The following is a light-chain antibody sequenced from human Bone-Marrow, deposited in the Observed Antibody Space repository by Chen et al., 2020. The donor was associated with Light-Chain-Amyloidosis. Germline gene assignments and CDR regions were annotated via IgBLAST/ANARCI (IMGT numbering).Light chain of an antibody. CDR2: DDR. CDR1: NIGSTS. CDR3: QVWDRSSDRPV. Sequence: SYVLTQPSSVSVAPGQTATIACGGINIGSTSVHCYQQTPGQAPRLVVYDDRDRPSGIPERLSGSYSGNTATLTISRVEAGDEADYYCQVWDRSSDRPVFGGGTKLTVL. J-gene: IGLJ3*02. V-gene: IGLV3-21*02.